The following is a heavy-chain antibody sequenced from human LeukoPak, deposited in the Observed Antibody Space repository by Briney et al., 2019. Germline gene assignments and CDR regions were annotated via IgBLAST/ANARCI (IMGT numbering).Heavy chain of an antibody. CDR2: IYSGGYT. V-gene: IGHV3-53*01. Sequence: GGSLRLSCAASEFSVGSNYMSWVRQAPGKGLDWVSVIYSGGYTYYADSVKGRFTISRDNSKNTLYLQMNSLRAEDTAVYYCARAGYSYGYYFDYWGQGTLVTVSS. J-gene: IGHJ4*02. CDR3: ARAGYSYGYYFDY. D-gene: IGHD5-18*01. CDR1: EFSVGSNY.